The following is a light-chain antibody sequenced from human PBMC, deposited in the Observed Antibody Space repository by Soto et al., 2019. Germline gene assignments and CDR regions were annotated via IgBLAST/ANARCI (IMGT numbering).Light chain of an antibody. Sequence: NFMLTQPHSVSESPGKTVTISCTRSSGSIASNYVQWYQQRPGSAPTTVIYVDNKRPSGVPERFSGSIDSSSNSASLTISGQKTEXEADYDCQSYYSNKRGVFGGGTKLTVL. CDR3: QSYYSNKRGV. J-gene: IGLJ3*02. CDR2: VDN. CDR1: SGSIASNY. V-gene: IGLV6-57*03.